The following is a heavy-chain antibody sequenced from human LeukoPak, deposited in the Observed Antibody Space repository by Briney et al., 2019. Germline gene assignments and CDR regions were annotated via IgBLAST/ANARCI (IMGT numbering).Heavy chain of an antibody. V-gene: IGHV1-2*02. CDR2: INPNSGGT. CDR1: GYTFTCYY. Sequence: GASVKVSCKASGYTFTCYYMHWVRQAPGQGLEWMGWINPNSGGTNYAQKFQGRVTMTRDTSISTAYMELSRLRSDDTAVYYCARDPHPLYCSSTSCYILFGFDPWGQGTLVTVSS. J-gene: IGHJ5*02. CDR3: ARDPHPLYCSSTSCYILFGFDP. D-gene: IGHD2-2*02.